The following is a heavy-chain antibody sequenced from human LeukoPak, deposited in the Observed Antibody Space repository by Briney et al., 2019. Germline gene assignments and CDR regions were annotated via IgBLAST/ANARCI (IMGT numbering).Heavy chain of an antibody. CDR1: GGSISSYY. J-gene: IGHJ4*02. CDR3: ARHGGVGGYYFDY. D-gene: IGHD3-3*01. Sequence: SETLSPTCTVSGGSISSYYWSWIRQPPGKGLEWIGYIYFSGSTNYNPSLKSRVTISVDTSKNQFSLKLSSVTAADTAVYYCARHGGVGGYYFDYWGQGTLVTVSS. V-gene: IGHV4-59*08. CDR2: IYFSGST.